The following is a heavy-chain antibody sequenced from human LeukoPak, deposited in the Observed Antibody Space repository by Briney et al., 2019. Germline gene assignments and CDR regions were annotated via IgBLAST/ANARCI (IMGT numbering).Heavy chain of an antibody. D-gene: IGHD4-17*01. CDR2: ISSSSSYI. J-gene: IGHJ4*02. CDR3: ARRKRNYGANAVDY. V-gene: IGHV3-21*04. CDR1: GFTFSSYS. Sequence: PGGSLRLSCAASGFTFSSYSMNWVRQAPGKGLEWVSSISSSSSYIYYADSVKGRFTISRDNAKNSLYLQMNSLRAEDTAVYYCARRKRNYGANAVDYWGQGTLVTVSS.